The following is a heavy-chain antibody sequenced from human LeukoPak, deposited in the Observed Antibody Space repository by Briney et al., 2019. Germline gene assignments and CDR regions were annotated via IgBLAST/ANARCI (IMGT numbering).Heavy chain of an antibody. CDR3: GRDRHWNQGNFDY. CDR1: GYTITGYY. J-gene: IGHJ4*02. CDR2: INPNNGGT. D-gene: IGHD1-1*01. V-gene: IGHV1-2*02. Sequence: GAPVKVSCKAFGYTITGYYIHWVRQAPGQGLEWMGWINPNNGGTNSAQKFQGRVTMTRDTSIGTAYMELNRLTYDDTAVYYCGRDRHWNQGNFDYWGQGTLVTVSS.